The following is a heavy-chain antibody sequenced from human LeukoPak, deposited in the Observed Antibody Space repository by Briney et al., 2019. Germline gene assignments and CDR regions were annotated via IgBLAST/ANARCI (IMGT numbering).Heavy chain of an antibody. J-gene: IGHJ4*02. Sequence: GSLRLSCAASGFTFSSYAMSWVRQAPGKGLEWIGEINHSGNTNYNPSLKSRVTISLDTSKNQFSLNLKSVTVADTAVYYCARGSYGADTGSFWVDYWGQGTLVTVSS. CDR1: GFTFSSYA. CDR2: INHSGNT. CDR3: ARGSYGADTGSFWVDY. V-gene: IGHV4-34*01. D-gene: IGHD1-26*01.